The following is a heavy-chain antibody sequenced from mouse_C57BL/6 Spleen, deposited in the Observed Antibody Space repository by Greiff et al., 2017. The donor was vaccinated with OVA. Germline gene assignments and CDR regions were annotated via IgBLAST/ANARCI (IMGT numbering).Heavy chain of an antibody. D-gene: IGHD1-1*01. V-gene: IGHV1-5*01. CDR1: GYTFTSYW. Sequence: VQLQQSGTVLARPGASVKMSCKTSGYTFTSYWMHWVKQRPGQGLEWIGAIYPGNSDTSYNQKFKGKAKLTAVTSASTAYMELSSLTNEDSAVYYCTANYYGSSYDYAMDYWGQGTSVTVSS. J-gene: IGHJ4*01. CDR2: IYPGNSDT. CDR3: TANYYGSSYDYAMDY.